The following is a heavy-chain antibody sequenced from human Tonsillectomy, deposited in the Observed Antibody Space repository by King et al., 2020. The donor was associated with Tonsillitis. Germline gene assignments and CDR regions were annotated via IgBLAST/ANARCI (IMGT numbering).Heavy chain of an antibody. Sequence: VQLVESGGGVVQPGRSLRLSCAASGFTFSSYGMHWVRQAPGKGLEWVAVISYDGSNKYYADSVKGRFTISRDNSKNTLYLQMNSLRGEDTAVYYCANGPRGPAAIIYHDHYGMDVWGQGTTVTVSS. CDR2: ISYDGSNK. CDR3: ANGPRGPAAIIYHDHYGMDV. V-gene: IGHV3-30*18. J-gene: IGHJ6*02. CDR1: GFTFSSYG. D-gene: IGHD2-2*02.